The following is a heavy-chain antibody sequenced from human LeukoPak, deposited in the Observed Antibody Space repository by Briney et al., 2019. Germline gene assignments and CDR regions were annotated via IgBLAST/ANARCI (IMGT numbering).Heavy chain of an antibody. Sequence: PGGSLRLSCAASGFTFDDYAMHWVRQAPGKGLEWVSSISSSSSYIYYADSVKGRFTISRDNAKNSLYLQMNSLRAEDTAVYYCASLPTIVVVTGRWGQGTLVTVSS. D-gene: IGHD3-22*01. CDR3: ASLPTIVVVTGR. CDR2: ISSSSSYI. CDR1: GFTFDDYA. J-gene: IGHJ4*02. V-gene: IGHV3-21*01.